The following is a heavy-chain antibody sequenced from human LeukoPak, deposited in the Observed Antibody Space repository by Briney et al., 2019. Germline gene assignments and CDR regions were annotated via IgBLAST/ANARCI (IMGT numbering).Heavy chain of an antibody. CDR3: AKSNPGSSWGSIDY. Sequence: GGSLRLSCAASGFTFSSYAMSWVRQAPGKGQEWVSAISGSGGSTYYADSVKGRFTISRDNSKNTLYLQMNSLRAEDTAVYYCAKSNPGSSWGSIDYWGQGTLVTVSS. J-gene: IGHJ4*02. CDR2: ISGSGGST. D-gene: IGHD6-13*01. CDR1: GFTFSSYA. V-gene: IGHV3-23*01.